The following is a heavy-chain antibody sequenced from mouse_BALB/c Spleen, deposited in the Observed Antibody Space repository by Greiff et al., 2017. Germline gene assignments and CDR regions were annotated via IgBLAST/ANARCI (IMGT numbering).Heavy chain of an antibody. Sequence: QVQLQQSGAELMKPGASVKISCKATGYTFSSYWIEWVKQRPGHGLEWIGEILPGSGSTNYNEKFKGKATFTADTSSNTAYMQLSSLTSEDSAVYYCARPYYYGSSPMDYWGQGTSVTVSS. J-gene: IGHJ4*01. V-gene: IGHV1-9*01. CDR2: ILPGSGST. D-gene: IGHD1-1*01. CDR1: GYTFSSYW. CDR3: ARPYYYGSSPMDY.